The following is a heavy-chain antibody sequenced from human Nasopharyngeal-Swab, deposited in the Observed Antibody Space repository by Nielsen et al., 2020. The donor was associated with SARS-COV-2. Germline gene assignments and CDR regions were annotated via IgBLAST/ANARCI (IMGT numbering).Heavy chain of an antibody. CDR1: GFTVSSNY. Sequence: GGSLRLSCAASGFTVSSNYMSWVRQAPGKGLEWVSVIYSGGSTYYADSVKGRFTISRDNSKNTLYLQMNSLRAEDTAVYYCARWPHYYDSSGYYPREMDVWGQGTTVTVSS. D-gene: IGHD3-22*01. CDR2: IYSGGST. J-gene: IGHJ6*02. CDR3: ARWPHYYDSSGYYPREMDV. V-gene: IGHV3-53*01.